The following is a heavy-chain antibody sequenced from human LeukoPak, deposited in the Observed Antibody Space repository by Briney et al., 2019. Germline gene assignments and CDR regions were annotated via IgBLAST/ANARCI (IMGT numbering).Heavy chain of an antibody. J-gene: IGHJ4*02. CDR1: GFTFSSYS. V-gene: IGHV3-48*01. Sequence: GGSLRLSCAASGFTFSSYSMNWVRQAPGKGLEWVSYISSSSSTIDYADSVKGRFTISRDNAKNSLYLQMNSLRAEDTSVYYCASLGYSYGKGVFDYWGQGTLVTVSS. CDR3: ASLGYSYGKGVFDY. D-gene: IGHD5-18*01. CDR2: ISSSSSTI.